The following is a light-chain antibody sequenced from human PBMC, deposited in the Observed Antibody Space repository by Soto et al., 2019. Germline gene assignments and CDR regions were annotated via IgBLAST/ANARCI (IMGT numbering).Light chain of an antibody. J-gene: IGKJ4*01. CDR1: QGITSY. V-gene: IGKV1-8*01. CDR3: QQYYSYPLT. Sequence: ALQMTHPPSLYSASTGDRVTITCRASQGITSYLAWYQQKPGKAPKLLIYAASTLQSGVPSRFSGSGSGTDFTLTISCLQSEDFATYYCQQYYSYPLTFGGGTKVDIK. CDR2: AAS.